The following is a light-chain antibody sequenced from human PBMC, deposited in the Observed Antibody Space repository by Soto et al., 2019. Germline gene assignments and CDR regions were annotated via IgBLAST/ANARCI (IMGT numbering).Light chain of an antibody. CDR1: QSIRGW. Sequence: DIQMTQSPSTLSASVGDRVTMCSRASQSIRGWLAWYQQRPGKAPKALIDDASTLASGVPSRFNGSGSGTEFTLTISSLQPDDFATYYCQQYITYSTFGQGTRLEIK. CDR3: QQYITYST. V-gene: IGKV1-5*01. J-gene: IGKJ5*01. CDR2: DAS.